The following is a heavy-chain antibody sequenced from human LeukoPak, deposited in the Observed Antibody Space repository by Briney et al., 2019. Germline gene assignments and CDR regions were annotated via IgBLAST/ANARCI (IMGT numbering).Heavy chain of an antibody. D-gene: IGHD3-10*01. CDR1: GFTFSSYS. CDR3: TTDFGQGSYYYYYYGMDV. V-gene: IGHV3-21*01. J-gene: IGHJ6*02. CDR2: ISSSSSYI. Sequence: GGSLRLSCAASGFTFSSYSMNWVRQAPGKGLEWVSSISSSSSYIYYADSVKGRFTISRDNAKNSLYLQMNSLRAEDTAVYYCTTDFGQGSYYYYYYGMDVWGQGTTVTVSS.